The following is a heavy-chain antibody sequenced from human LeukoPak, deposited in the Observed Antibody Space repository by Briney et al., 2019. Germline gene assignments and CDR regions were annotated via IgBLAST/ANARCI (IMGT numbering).Heavy chain of an antibody. Sequence: SGPALVKPTQTLTLTCTFSGFSLSTSGVCVSWIRQPPGKALEWLALIDWDDDKYYSTSLKTRLTISKDTSNNQVVLTMTNMDPVDTATYYCARMVVRGGYFDYWGQGTLVTVSS. CDR2: IDWDDDK. CDR1: GFSLSTSGVC. J-gene: IGHJ4*02. D-gene: IGHD3-10*01. CDR3: ARMVVRGGYFDY. V-gene: IGHV2-70*01.